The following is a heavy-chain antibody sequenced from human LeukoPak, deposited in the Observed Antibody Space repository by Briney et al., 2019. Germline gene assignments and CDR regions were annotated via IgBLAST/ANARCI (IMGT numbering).Heavy chain of an antibody. CDR3: ARYLAAGYFDL. CDR2: IYSSGST. D-gene: IGHD6-25*01. J-gene: IGHJ2*01. V-gene: IGHV4-59*08. Sequence: PSETLSLTCMDSGGSLSRDYWSWIRQPPGKGLEWIAYIYSSGSTNYNPSLKSRVTITVNTSMNQFSLILSSETAADTAVYYCARYLAAGYFDLWGRGTLVTVSS. CDR1: GGSLSRDY.